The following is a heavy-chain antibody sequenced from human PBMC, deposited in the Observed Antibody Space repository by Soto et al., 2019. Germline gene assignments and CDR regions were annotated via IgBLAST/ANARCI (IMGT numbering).Heavy chain of an antibody. CDR2: ISSDSGSR. V-gene: IGHV3-48*01. J-gene: IGHJ4*02. CDR1: GFTFSRYS. Sequence: GGSLRHYCAASGFTFSRYSMNCVRQAPGKGLEWVSHISSDSGSRNYADSVKGRFTISRDNSKNTLYLQMNSLRAEDTAVYYYARDQADYRGGWPLDYWGQGTLVTVSS. D-gene: IGHD6-19*01. CDR3: ARDQADYRGGWPLDY.